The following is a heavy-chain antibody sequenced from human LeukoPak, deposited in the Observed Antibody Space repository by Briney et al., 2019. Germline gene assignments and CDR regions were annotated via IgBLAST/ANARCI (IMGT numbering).Heavy chain of an antibody. D-gene: IGHD2-2*01. CDR1: GFTFSSYG. J-gene: IGHJ4*02. V-gene: IGHV3-30*02. Sequence: GGSLRLSCAASGFTFSSYGMHWVRQAPGKGLEWVAFIRYDGSNKYYEDSVKGRFTISRDNSKNTLYLQMNSLRAEDTAVYYCAKVWRVPAAPPLPPQIDYWGQGTLVTVSS. CDR2: IRYDGSNK. CDR3: AKVWRVPAAPPLPPQIDY.